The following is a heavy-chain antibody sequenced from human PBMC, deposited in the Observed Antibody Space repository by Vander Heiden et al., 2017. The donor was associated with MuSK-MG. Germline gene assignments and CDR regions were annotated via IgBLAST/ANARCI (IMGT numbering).Heavy chain of an antibody. Sequence: QVTLKESGPVLVKPTETLTLTCTVPGFSLSNARMGVSWIRQPPGKALEWLAHIFSNDEKSYRTSLKSRLTISKDTSKSQVVLTMTNMDPVDTATYYCARILGSSGWYEWWYFDLWGRGTLVTVSS. D-gene: IGHD6-19*01. V-gene: IGHV2-26*01. J-gene: IGHJ2*01. CDR1: GFSLSNARMG. CDR3: ARILGSSGWYEWWYFDL. CDR2: IFSNDEK.